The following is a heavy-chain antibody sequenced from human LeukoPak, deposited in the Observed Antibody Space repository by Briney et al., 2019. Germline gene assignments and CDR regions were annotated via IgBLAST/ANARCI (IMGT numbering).Heavy chain of an antibody. D-gene: IGHD1-26*01. CDR1: GFNFSSYA. J-gene: IGHJ4*02. CDR2: ISTSGGST. CDR3: AKDPFVFESGSYLIDY. Sequence: GGSLRLSCAASGFNFSSYAMSWVRQAPGKGLEWVSGISTSGGSTYYTDSVKGRFTISRDNSKKTLYLQMNSLRAEDTAVYYSAKDPFVFESGSYLIDYWGQGTLVTVSS. V-gene: IGHV3-23*01.